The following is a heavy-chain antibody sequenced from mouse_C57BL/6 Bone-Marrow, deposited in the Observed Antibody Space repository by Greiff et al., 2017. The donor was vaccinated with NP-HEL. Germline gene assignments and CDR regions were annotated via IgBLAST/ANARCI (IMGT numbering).Heavy chain of an antibody. Sequence: VKLVESGAELMKPGASVKLSCKATGYTFTGNWIEWVKQRPGHGLEWIGEILPGSGNTYYNERFKGKATFTADTSSNTAYMQLSSLTTEDSAIYYCARDYYGSSYVDYWGQGTTLTVSS. CDR3: ARDYYGSSYVDY. CDR2: ILPGSGNT. V-gene: IGHV1-9*01. J-gene: IGHJ2*01. CDR1: GYTFTGNW. D-gene: IGHD1-1*01.